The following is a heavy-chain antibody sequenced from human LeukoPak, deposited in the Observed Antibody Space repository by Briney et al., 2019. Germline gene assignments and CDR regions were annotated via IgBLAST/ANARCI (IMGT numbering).Heavy chain of an antibody. D-gene: IGHD4-17*01. V-gene: IGHV4-38-2*02. Sequence: SETLSLTCAVSGYSVSSGYYWGWIRQPPAKGLEWIGSIYHSGSTYYNPSLKSRVTISVDTSKNQFSLKLSSVTAADTAVYYCARDDYGDPPGAFDIWGQGTMVTVSS. CDR2: IYHSGST. CDR3: ARDDYGDPPGAFDI. J-gene: IGHJ3*02. CDR1: GYSVSSGYY.